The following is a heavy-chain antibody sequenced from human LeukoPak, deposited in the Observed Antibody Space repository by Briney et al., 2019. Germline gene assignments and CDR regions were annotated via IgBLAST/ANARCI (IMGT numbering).Heavy chain of an antibody. CDR2: ISASGGST. CDR1: GFTFSSYA. D-gene: IGHD1-26*01. CDR3: AKDLVGAGTY. J-gene: IGHJ4*02. V-gene: IGHV3-23*01. Sequence: GGSLRLSCAASGFTFSSYAINWVRQPPGKGLEWVSTISASGGSTYHADSVKGRLTISRDNSKNTVYLQMSNLRAEDTAVYFCAKDLVGAGTYWGQGTLVTVSS.